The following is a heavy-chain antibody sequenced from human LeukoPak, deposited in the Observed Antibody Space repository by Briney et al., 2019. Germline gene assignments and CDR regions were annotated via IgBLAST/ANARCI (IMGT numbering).Heavy chain of an antibody. D-gene: IGHD6-25*01. V-gene: IGHV4-61*02. J-gene: IGHJ5*02. CDR2: INSRGST. CDR3: ARYRLGWFDP. CDR1: GGSISSSDYF. Sequence: SETLSLTCTASGGSISSSDYFWSWIRQPAGKGLEWIWRINSRGSTNYNPSLKSRVTLSVDTSKNQFSLKLTSVTVADTAVYYCARYRLGWFDPWGQGTLVTVSS.